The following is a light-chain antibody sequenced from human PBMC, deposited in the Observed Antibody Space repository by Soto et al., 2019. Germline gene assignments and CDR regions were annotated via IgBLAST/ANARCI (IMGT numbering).Light chain of an antibody. CDR1: QSVSSY. Sequence: DFLLTQSPSFLSASVGDIVTLTCRASQSVSSYLAWYQQKPGKAPRLLIYDASSMASGIPSRFSGSGSGTDFTLTISSLQPEDFAIYYCQQSNSCLRTFGGGTKVDIK. V-gene: IGKV1-9*01. CDR2: DAS. J-gene: IGKJ4*02. CDR3: QQSNSCLRT.